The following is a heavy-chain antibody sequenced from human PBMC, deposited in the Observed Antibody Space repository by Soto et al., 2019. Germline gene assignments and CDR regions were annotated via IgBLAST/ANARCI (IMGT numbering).Heavy chain of an antibody. CDR1: GGSISSYY. J-gene: IGHJ3*02. V-gene: IGHV4-59*01. Sequence: SETLSLTCTVSGGSISSYYWSWIRQPPGKGLEWIGYIYYSGSTNYNPSLKSRVTISVDTSKNQFSLKLSSVTAADTAVYYCARVNRQDAFDIWGQGTMVTVSS. CDR2: IYYSGST. CDR3: ARVNRQDAFDI.